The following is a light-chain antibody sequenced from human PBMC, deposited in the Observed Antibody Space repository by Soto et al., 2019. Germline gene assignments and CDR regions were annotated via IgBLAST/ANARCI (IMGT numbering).Light chain of an antibody. Sequence: EIVMTQSPVTVSVSPGERATLSCKASQSVNSYLAWYQQKPGQSPRLLIYTPSNRATGVAARFIGSGSGTQFTITTNSRQSEEFVVYHCHQYNNWPYTFGQGTKLEIK. CDR1: QSVNSY. J-gene: IGKJ2*01. CDR3: HQYNNWPYT. V-gene: IGKV3-15*01. CDR2: TPS.